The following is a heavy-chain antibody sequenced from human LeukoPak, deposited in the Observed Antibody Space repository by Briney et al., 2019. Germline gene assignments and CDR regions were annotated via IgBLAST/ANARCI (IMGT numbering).Heavy chain of an antibody. Sequence: GGSLRLSCAASGFTVSSNYMSWVRQAPGKGLEWVSVIYSGGSTYYADSVKGRFTISRDNSKNTLYLQMNSLRAEDTAVYYCASPLGDGSGYSVYGMDVWGQGTTVTVSS. CDR1: GFTVSSNY. D-gene: IGHD3-22*01. J-gene: IGHJ6*02. CDR3: ASPLGDGSGYSVYGMDV. V-gene: IGHV3-53*01. CDR2: IYSGGST.